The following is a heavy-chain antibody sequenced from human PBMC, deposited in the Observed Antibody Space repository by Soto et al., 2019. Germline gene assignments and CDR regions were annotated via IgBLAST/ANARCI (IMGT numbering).Heavy chain of an antibody. V-gene: IGHV4-31*03. J-gene: IGHJ6*02. Sequence: SQTMSLTRPVSGGSISRGGYYWSWIRQHPGKGLEWIGYIYYSGSTYYNPSLKSRVTISVDTSKNQFSLKLSSVTAADTAVYYCARQDCSGGSCYSYYYGMDVWGQGTTVTAP. CDR2: IYYSGST. CDR1: GGSISRGGYY. CDR3: ARQDCSGGSCYSYYYGMDV. D-gene: IGHD2-15*01.